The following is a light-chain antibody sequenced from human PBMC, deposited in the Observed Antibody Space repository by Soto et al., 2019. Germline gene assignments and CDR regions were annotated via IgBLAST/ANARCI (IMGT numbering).Light chain of an antibody. J-gene: IGLJ1*01. CDR3: STYAGSSNV. Sequence: QSALTQPPSAFGSPGKSVSISCTGTSSDVGGYNYVSWYQQHPGKAPKLMIYEVNKRPSGVPDRFSGSKSGNTASLTVSGLQDEDEADDDCSTYAGSSNVFGAGTKVNV. CDR2: EVN. CDR1: SSDVGGYNY. V-gene: IGLV2-8*01.